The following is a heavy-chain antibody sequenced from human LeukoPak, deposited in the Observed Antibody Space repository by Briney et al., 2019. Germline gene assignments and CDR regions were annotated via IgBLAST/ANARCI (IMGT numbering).Heavy chain of an antibody. Sequence: PSETLSLTCTVSGGSISSYYWSWIRQPAGKGLEWIGRIYTSGSTNYNPSLKSRVTMSVDTSKNQFSLKLSSVTAAGTAVYYCARGGDYYDSSGYPFDYWGQGTPVTVSS. CDR2: IYTSGST. D-gene: IGHD3-22*01. J-gene: IGHJ4*02. CDR1: GGSISSYY. CDR3: ARGGDYYDSSGYPFDY. V-gene: IGHV4-4*07.